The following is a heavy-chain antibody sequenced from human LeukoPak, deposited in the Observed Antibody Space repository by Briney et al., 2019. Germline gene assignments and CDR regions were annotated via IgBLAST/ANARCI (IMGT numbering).Heavy chain of an antibody. CDR1: GYTFTSYG. V-gene: IGHV1-18*01. Sequence: ASVKVSCKASGYTFTSYGISWVRQAPRQGLEWMGWISAYNGNTNYAQKLQGRVTMTTDTSTSTAYMELRSLRSDDTAVYYCARDLSGFGEGDFDYWGQGTLVTVSS. D-gene: IGHD3-10*01. CDR2: ISAYNGNT. CDR3: ARDLSGFGEGDFDY. J-gene: IGHJ4*02.